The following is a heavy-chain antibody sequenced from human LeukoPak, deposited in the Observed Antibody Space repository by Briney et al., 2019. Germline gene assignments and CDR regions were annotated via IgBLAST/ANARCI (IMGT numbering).Heavy chain of an antibody. D-gene: IGHD3/OR15-3a*01. J-gene: IGHJ4*02. V-gene: IGHV3-7*01. CDR2: INEEGSEK. CDR1: GFTFTDHW. Sequence: GGSLRLSCAASGFTFTDHWMSWVRQAPGKGLEWVANINEEGSEKYYADSVKGRFTIYRDKAKKSLYLQMNSLRAEDTAVYYCGRRGTGVSRDYWGQGTLVTVAS. CDR3: GRRGTGVSRDY.